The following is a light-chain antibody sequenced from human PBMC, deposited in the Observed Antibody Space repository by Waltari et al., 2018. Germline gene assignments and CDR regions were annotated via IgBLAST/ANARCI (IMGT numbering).Light chain of an antibody. J-gene: IGKJ3*01. CDR1: RDISNY. CDR2: DAS. Sequence: DIQMTQSPSSLSASVGDRVTITCQPIRDISNYLNWYQQKPGKAPKLLIYDASNLETGVPSRFSGSGSGTDFTFTISSLQPEDIATYYCQQYDNLPIFTFGPGTKVDIK. CDR3: QQYDNLPIFT. V-gene: IGKV1-33*01.